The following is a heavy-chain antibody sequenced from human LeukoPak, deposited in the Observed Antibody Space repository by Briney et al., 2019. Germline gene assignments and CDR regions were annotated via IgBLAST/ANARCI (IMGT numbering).Heavy chain of an antibody. J-gene: IGHJ4*02. V-gene: IGHV1-69*01. CDR1: GGTFSSYA. D-gene: IGHD5-18*01. CDR2: IIPIFGTA. CDR3: AILTNRSYGDY. Sequence: SVKVSCKASGGTFSSYAISWVRQAPGQGLEWMGGIIPIFGTANYAQKFQGRVTITGDESTSTGYLELSSLRSEDMAVYYCAILTNRSYGDYWGQGTLVTVSS.